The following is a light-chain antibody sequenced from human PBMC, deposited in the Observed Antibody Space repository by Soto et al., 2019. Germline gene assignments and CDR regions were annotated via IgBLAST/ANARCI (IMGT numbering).Light chain of an antibody. CDR1: QSIYNY. CDR2: AAS. CDR3: QQSYSAPWT. J-gene: IGKJ1*01. Sequence: DIQMTQSPSSLSASVGDRVTITCRTSQSIYNYLNWYQQQPGKAPKLLMFAASTLQSGVPSRFSGSGSGTAFTLTISSLQPEDFATYYCQQSYSAPWTFGLGTKVEI. V-gene: IGKV1-39*01.